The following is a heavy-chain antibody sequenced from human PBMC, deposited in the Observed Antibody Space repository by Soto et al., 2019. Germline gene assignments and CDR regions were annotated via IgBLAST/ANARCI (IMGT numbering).Heavy chain of an antibody. V-gene: IGHV3-30-3*01. CDR2: ISYDGSNK. Sequence: QVQLVESGGGVVQPGRSLRLSCAASGFTFSSYAMHWVRQAPGKGLEWVAVISYDGSNKYYADSVKGRFTISRDNSKNTLYLQMNSLRAEDTAVYYCARGLHDSSGYKTTDDAFDIWGQGTMVTVSS. CDR1: GFTFSSYA. J-gene: IGHJ3*02. CDR3: ARGLHDSSGYKTTDDAFDI. D-gene: IGHD3-22*01.